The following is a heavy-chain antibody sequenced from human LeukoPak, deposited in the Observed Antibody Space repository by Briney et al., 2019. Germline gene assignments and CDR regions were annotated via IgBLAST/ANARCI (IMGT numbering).Heavy chain of an antibody. D-gene: IGHD3-3*01. Sequence: GGSLRLSCTASGFTFGDYALSWVRQAPGKGLEWVGFIRSKAYGGTTEYAASVKGRFTISRDDSKSIAYLQMNSLKTEDTAVYYCTRPPYYDFWSGYYGYWGQGTLVTVSS. CDR3: TRPPYYDFWSGYYGY. J-gene: IGHJ4*02. CDR2: IRSKAYGGTT. V-gene: IGHV3-49*04. CDR1: GFTFGDYA.